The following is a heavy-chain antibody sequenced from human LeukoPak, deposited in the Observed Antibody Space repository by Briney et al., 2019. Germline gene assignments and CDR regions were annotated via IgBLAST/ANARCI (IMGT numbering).Heavy chain of an antibody. CDR2: IDSSGSTI. Sequence: PGGSLRLSCAGSKIYFNDYYMSWIRQAPGKGLEWVSYIDSSGSTIHYADSVKGRFTISRDDAKNSLYLQMNSLRAEDTAVYYCARRCSSTSCLQYWGQGTLVTVSS. J-gene: IGHJ4*02. V-gene: IGHV3-11*04. CDR3: ARRCSSTSCLQY. D-gene: IGHD2-2*01. CDR1: KIYFNDYY.